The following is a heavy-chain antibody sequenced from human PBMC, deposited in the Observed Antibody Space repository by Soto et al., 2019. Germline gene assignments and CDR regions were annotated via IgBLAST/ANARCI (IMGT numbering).Heavy chain of an antibody. J-gene: IGHJ4*02. CDR1: RFTFSSYE. CDR2: ISSSGSSI. Sequence: PGGSLRLSCAASRFTFSSYEVNWVRQAPGKGLEWVSYISSSGSSIYYADSVKGRFTISRDNAKNSLYLQMNSLRAEDTAVYYCARGGSSGYYYFDYWGKGTLVTVSS. V-gene: IGHV3-48*03. CDR3: ARGGSSGYYYFDY. D-gene: IGHD6-19*01.